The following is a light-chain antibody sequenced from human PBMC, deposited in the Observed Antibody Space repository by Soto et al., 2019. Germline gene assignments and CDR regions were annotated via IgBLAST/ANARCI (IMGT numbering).Light chain of an antibody. CDR1: SSDIGGYNY. J-gene: IGLJ2*01. CDR3: QSYDSTTHVI. V-gene: IGLV2-14*01. CDR2: EVT. Sequence: QSALTQPASVSGFPGQSITISCTGTSSDIGGYNYVSWYQQHPGKAPKLVISEVTNRPSGVSNRFSGSKSGNTASLTISGLRTEDEADYYCQSYDSTTHVIFGGGTQLTVL.